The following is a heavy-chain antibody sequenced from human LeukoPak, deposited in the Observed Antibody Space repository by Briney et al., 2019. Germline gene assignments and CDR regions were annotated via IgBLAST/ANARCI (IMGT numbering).Heavy chain of an antibody. CDR2: INHSGST. V-gene: IGHV4-34*01. Sequence: ASETLSPTCAVYGGSFSGYYWSWIRQPPGKGLEGIGEINHSGSTNYNPSLKSRVTISVDTSKNQFSLKLSSVTAADTAVYYCARSTYYDFWSGFPNWFDPWGQGSLVTVSS. CDR3: ARSTYYDFWSGFPNWFDP. J-gene: IGHJ5*02. D-gene: IGHD3-3*01. CDR1: GGSFSGYY.